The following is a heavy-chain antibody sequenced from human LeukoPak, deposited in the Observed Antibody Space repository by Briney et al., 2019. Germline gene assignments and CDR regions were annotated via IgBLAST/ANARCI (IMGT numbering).Heavy chain of an antibody. V-gene: IGHV3-66*02. Sequence: GGSLRLSCAASGFTVSSNYMSWVRQAPGKGLEWVSVIYSGGSTYYADSVKGRFTISRDNSKNTLYPQMNSLRAEDTAVYYCAKESYTPYPVYWGQGTLVTVSS. CDR1: GFTVSSNY. J-gene: IGHJ4*02. D-gene: IGHD1-26*01. CDR3: AKESYTPYPVY. CDR2: IYSGGST.